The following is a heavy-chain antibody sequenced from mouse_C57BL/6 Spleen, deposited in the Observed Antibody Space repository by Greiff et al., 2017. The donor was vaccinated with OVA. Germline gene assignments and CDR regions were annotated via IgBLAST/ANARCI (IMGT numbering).Heavy chain of an antibody. CDR3: TRDRDYDRYYYAMDY. Sequence: EVKLMESGEGLVKPGGSLKLSCAASGFTFSSYAMSWVRQTPEKRLEWVAYISRGGDYINYADTVKGRVTISRDNARNTLYLQMSSLKSEDTAMYYCTRDRDYDRYYYAMDYWGQGTSVTVAS. V-gene: IGHV5-9-1*02. CDR1: GFTFSSYA. J-gene: IGHJ4*01. D-gene: IGHD2-4*01. CDR2: ISRGGDYI.